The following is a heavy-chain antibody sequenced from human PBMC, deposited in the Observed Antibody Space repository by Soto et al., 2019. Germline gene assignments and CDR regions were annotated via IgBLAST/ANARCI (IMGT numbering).Heavy chain of an antibody. D-gene: IGHD3-10*02. J-gene: IGHJ4*02. CDR3: SIVRVADSALDH. CDR2: LSYDGSET. CDR1: GFIFSNNG. V-gene: IGHV3-30*03. Sequence: GGSLRLSCVGPGFIFSNNGMHWVRQTPGKGLEWVAFLSYDGSETFYADSVKGRFTVSRDNSKNTLFLHMRNLRRDDTAVYYCSIVRVADSALDHWGQGTLVTVSS.